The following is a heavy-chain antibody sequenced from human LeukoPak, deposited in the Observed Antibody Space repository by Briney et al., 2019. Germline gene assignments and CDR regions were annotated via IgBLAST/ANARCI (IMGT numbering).Heavy chain of an antibody. V-gene: IGHV6-1*01. CDR3: GRETDFGVVTN. D-gene: IGHD3-3*01. CDR2: TYYRSQQWYS. CDR1: GDSVSSNGAA. Sequence: SQTLSLTCAISGDSVSSNGAAWDGIRQSPSRGLEWLGRTYYRSQQWYSDYAPSVKGRTTINADTSPNQFSLHLNSVPPEDTAVYYCGRETDFGVVTNWGQGTLVTVSS. J-gene: IGHJ4*02.